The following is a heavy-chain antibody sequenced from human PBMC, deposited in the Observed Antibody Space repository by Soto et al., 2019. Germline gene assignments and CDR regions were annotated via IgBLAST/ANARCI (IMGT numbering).Heavy chain of an antibody. CDR3: SRDPGTPTPHYYYYYGMDV. Sequence: QVQLQESGPGLVKPSQTLSLTCTVSGGSISSGGYYWSWIRQHPGKGLEWIGYIYYSGSTYYNPSLKSRVTISVDTSKNQFSLKLSSVTAADTAVYYCSRDPGTPTPHYYYYYGMDVCGQGTTVTVSS. V-gene: IGHV4-31*03. CDR2: IYYSGST. D-gene: IGHD2-15*01. CDR1: GGSISSGGYY. J-gene: IGHJ6*02.